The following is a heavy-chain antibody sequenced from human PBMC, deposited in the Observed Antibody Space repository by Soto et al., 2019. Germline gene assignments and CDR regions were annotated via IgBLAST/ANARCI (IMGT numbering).Heavy chain of an antibody. J-gene: IGHJ4*02. CDR3: ARHVGGYSGYYFDY. D-gene: IGHD5-12*01. CDR1: GGSISSSSYY. V-gene: IGHV4-39*01. Sequence: SETLSLTCAVSGGSISSSSYYWGWIRQPPGKGLEWIGSIYYSGSTYYNPSLKSRVTISVDTSKNQFSLKLSSVTAADTAVYYCARHVGGYSGYYFDYWGQGTLVTVSS. CDR2: IYYSGST.